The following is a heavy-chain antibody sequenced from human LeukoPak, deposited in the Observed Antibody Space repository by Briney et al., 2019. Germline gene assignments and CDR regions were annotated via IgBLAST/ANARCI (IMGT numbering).Heavy chain of an antibody. J-gene: IGHJ6*03. V-gene: IGHV4-34*01. D-gene: IGHD6-19*01. Sequence: PSETLSLTCAVYGGSFSGYYWSWIRQPPGKGLEWIGEINHSGSTNYNPSLKSRVTISVDTSKSQFSLKLSSVTAADTAVYYCARRGRIAVAGYYYYYYYMDVWGKGTTVTISS. CDR2: INHSGST. CDR3: ARRGRIAVAGYYYYYYYMDV. CDR1: GGSFSGYY.